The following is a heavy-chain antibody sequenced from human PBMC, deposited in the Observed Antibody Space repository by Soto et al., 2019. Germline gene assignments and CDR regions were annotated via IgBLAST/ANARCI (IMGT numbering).Heavy chain of an antibody. Sequence: EVQLLESGGGLVQPGGSLRLSCAASGFTFSSYAMSWVRQAPGKGLEWVSAISGSGGSTYYADSVKGRFTISRDNSKNTLYLQMNSLRAEDTAVYYCARDKGGSGSYNTGYYYGMDVWGQGTTVTVSS. CDR2: ISGSGGST. J-gene: IGHJ6*02. CDR1: GFTFSSYA. V-gene: IGHV3-23*01. D-gene: IGHD3-10*01. CDR3: ARDKGGSGSYNTGYYYGMDV.